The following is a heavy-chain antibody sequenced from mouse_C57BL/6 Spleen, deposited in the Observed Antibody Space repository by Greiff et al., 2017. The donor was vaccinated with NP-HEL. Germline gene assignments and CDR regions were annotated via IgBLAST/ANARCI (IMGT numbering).Heavy chain of an antibody. Sequence: VQLKESGAELVRPGASVKLSCTASGFNIKDDYMHWVKQRPEQGLEWIGWIDPENGDTEYASKFQGKATITEDTSSNTAYLQLSSLTSEDTAVYYCTTAGSNYYDYWGQGTTLTVSS. CDR2: IDPENGDT. V-gene: IGHV14-4*01. CDR1: GFNIKDDY. CDR3: TTAGSNYYDY. J-gene: IGHJ2*01. D-gene: IGHD1-1*01.